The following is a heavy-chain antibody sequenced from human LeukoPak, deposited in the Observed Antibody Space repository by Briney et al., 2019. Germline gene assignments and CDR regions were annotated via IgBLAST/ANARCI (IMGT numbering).Heavy chain of an antibody. D-gene: IGHD4-23*01. CDR1: GLSFSDSY. CDR3: STGPRSLPY. Sequence: AGGSLRLSCVVSGLSFSDSYMTWIRQTPGMGLESLAYISGMGHDIYYADSVKGRFTISRDNAKNSLYLRMNSLRPEDTALYYCSTGPRSLPYWGPGTLVTVSS. V-gene: IGHV3-11*01. CDR2: ISGMGHDI. J-gene: IGHJ4*01.